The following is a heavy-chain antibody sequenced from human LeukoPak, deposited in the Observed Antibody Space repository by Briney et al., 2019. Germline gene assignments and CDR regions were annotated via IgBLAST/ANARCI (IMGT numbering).Heavy chain of an antibody. CDR2: IIPILGIA. V-gene: IGHV1-69*04. J-gene: IGHJ3*02. D-gene: IGHD5-12*01. Sequence: SVKVSCKASGGTLSSYAITWVRQAPGQGLEWMGRIIPILGIANYAQKFQGRVTIIADKSTSTAYMELSSLRSEDTAVYYCARDLYSGHEGNAFDSWGQGTMVTVSS. CDR3: ARDLYSGHEGNAFDS. CDR1: GGTLSSYA.